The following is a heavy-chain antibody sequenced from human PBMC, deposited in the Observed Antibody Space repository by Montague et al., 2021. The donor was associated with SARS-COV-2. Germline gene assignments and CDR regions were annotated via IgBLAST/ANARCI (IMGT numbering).Heavy chain of an antibody. J-gene: IGHJ6*02. D-gene: IGHD2-2*01. V-gene: IGHV4-34*01. CDR1: GGSFSGYY. CDR2: INHSGST. Sequence: SETRSLTCAVYGGSFSGYYWSWIRQPPAKGLEWIGEINHSGSTNYYPSPTSRVTISVATSKNQFSLKLSLVSAADTAVYFCARAARSVVPAVLGVAFYYYFDMDVWGQGTTVTVSS. CDR3: ARAARSVVPAVLGVAFYYYFDMDV.